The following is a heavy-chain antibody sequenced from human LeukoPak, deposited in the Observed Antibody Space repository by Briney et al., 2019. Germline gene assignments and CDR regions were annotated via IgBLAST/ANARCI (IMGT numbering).Heavy chain of an antibody. Sequence: SETLSLTCTVSGGSISSSSYYWGWIRQPPGKGLEWIGSIYYSGSTYYNPSLKSRVTISVDTSKNQFSLKLDSVTAADTAVYYCARLIGSSTVADYWGQGTLVTVSS. D-gene: IGHD1-14*01. CDR1: GGSISSSSYY. CDR2: IYYSGST. J-gene: IGHJ4*02. CDR3: ARLIGSSTVADY. V-gene: IGHV4-39*07.